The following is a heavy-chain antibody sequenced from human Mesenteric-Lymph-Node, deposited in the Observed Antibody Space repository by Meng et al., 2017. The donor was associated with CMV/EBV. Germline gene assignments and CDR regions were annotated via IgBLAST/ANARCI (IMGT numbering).Heavy chain of an antibody. CDR1: GGSVSSTTYY. CDR3: ARDREGVGATFYYYGLDV. J-gene: IGHJ6*02. D-gene: IGHD1-26*01. V-gene: IGHV4-61*01. CDR2: IYHSGGT. Sequence: SETLSLTCTVSGGSVSSTTYYWSWIRQPPGKGLEWIGYIYHSGGTNYNPSLKSRVTISLDTSKMQFSLKLSSVTAADTAVYYCARDREGVGATFYYYGLDVWGQGTTVTVSS.